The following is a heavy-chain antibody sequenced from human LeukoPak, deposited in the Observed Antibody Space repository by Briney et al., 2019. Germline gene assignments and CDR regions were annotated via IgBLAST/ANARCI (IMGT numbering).Heavy chain of an antibody. CDR2: ISGSGGST. V-gene: IGHV3-23*01. CDR3: ARNSIAAAGYDY. Sequence: PGGSLRLSCAASGFTFSSYAMSWVRQAPGKGLEWVSAISGSGGSTYYADPVKGRFTISRDNSKNTLYLQMNSLRAEDTAVYYCARNSIAAAGYDYWGQGTLVTVSS. CDR1: GFTFSSYA. J-gene: IGHJ4*02. D-gene: IGHD6-13*01.